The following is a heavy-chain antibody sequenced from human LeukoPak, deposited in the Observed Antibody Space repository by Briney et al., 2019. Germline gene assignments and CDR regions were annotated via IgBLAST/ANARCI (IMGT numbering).Heavy chain of an antibody. J-gene: IGHJ3*02. CDR1: GFTFSSYW. V-gene: IGHV3-74*01. CDR3: ARAETWGAFDI. CDR2: INSDGSST. Sequence: GGSLRLSCAASGFTFSSYWMHWVRQAPGKGLVWVSRINSDGSSTSYADSVEGRFTISRDNAKNTLYLQMNSLRAEDTAVYYCARAETWGAFDIWGQGTMVTVSS. D-gene: IGHD3-16*01.